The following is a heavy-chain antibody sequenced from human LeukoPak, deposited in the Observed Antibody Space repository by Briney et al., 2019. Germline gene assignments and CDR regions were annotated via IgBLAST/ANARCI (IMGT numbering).Heavy chain of an antibody. CDR2: IKQDGSEK. CDR3: ARGGNHGDYWYFDL. J-gene: IGHJ2*01. Sequence: PGGSLRLSCSASEFTFSNFWMSLVRQAPGKGPEWVANIKQDGSEKYYVDSVKGRFTIFRDNAETSLHLQMNSLRAEDTAVYYCARGGNHGDYWYFDLWGRGTLVTVSS. V-gene: IGHV3-7*01. CDR1: EFTFSNFW. D-gene: IGHD4-17*01.